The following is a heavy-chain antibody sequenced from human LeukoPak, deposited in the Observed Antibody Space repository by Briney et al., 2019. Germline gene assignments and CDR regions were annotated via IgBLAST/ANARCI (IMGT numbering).Heavy chain of an antibody. V-gene: IGHV3-21*01. CDR1: GFTFSSYS. CDR3: AREGRMIVVSFDY. CDR2: ISSSSSYI. D-gene: IGHD3-22*01. Sequence: PGGSLRLSYAASGFTFSSYSMNWVRQAPGKGLEWVSSISSSSSYIYYADSVKGRFTISRDNAKNSLYLQMNSLRAEDTAVYYCAREGRMIVVSFDYWGQGTLVTVSS. J-gene: IGHJ4*02.